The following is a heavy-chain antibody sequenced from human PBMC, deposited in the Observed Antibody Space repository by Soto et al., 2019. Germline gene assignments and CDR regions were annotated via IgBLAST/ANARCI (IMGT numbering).Heavy chain of an antibody. CDR2: IWYDGSNK. J-gene: IGHJ6*03. V-gene: IGHV3-33*01. Sequence: QVQLVESGGGVVQPGRSLRLSCAASGFTFSSYGMHWVRQAPGKGLEWVAVIWYDGSNKYYADSVKGRFTISRDNSKNTLYLQMNSLRAEDTAVYYCARDGRANSSWSHYYYYMDVWGKWTTVTVSS. CDR1: GFTFSSYG. CDR3: ARDGRANSSWSHYYYYMDV. D-gene: IGHD6-13*01.